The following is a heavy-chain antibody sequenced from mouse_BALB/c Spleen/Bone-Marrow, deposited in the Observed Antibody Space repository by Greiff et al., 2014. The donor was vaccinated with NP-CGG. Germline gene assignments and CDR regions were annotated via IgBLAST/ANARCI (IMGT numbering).Heavy chain of an antibody. V-gene: IGHV2-9*02. Sequence: QVQLKESGPGLVAPSQSLSTTSTVSGFSLTNYGVHWVRQPPGKGLEWLGVIWADGSTNYNSALMSRLSISKDNSKSQVFFKMNSLQTDDTAMYYCARITTATGAMDYWGQGTSVTVSS. CDR3: ARITTATGAMDY. D-gene: IGHD1-2*01. CDR2: IWADGST. CDR1: GFSLTNYG. J-gene: IGHJ4*01.